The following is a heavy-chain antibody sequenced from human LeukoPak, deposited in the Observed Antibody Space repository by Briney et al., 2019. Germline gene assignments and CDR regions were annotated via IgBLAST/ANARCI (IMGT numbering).Heavy chain of an antibody. Sequence: GASVKVSCKASGYTFTSYGISGVGPAPGQGGEGMGWISAYNGNTNYAQKFQGRVTITADKSTSTAYMELSSLRSEDTAVYYCARDSYYYDSSGYYRFDYWGQGTLVTVSS. J-gene: IGHJ4*02. D-gene: IGHD3-22*01. CDR2: ISAYNGNT. CDR1: GYTFTSYG. V-gene: IGHV1-18*01. CDR3: ARDSYYYDSSGYYRFDY.